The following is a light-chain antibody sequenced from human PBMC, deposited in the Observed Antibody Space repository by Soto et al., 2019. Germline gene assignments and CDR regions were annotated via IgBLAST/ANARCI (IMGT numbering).Light chain of an antibody. CDR1: QDIGND. V-gene: IGKV1-17*01. J-gene: IGKJ1*01. CDR3: LQHKTFPWT. CDR2: SAS. Sequence: DLQVTQSPSSLSASVEDRVTITCRASQDIGNDLGWYQQEPGKARRRLIYSASNVQSGVPSRFSGSRSGTEFTLTISSLQPEDFVTYHCLQHKTFPWTFGQGTKVEMK.